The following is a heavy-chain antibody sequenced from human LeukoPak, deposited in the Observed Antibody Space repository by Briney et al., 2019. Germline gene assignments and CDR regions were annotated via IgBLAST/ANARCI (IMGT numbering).Heavy chain of an antibody. CDR3: AKDSSSSNYYFGMDV. Sequence: GGSLRLSCAASGFTFSSYAMSWVRQAPGKGLEWVSGISGSGDSTYYADSVKGRFTISRDNSKNTLYLQMNSLRAEDTAVYYCAKDSSSSNYYFGMDVWGQGTTVTVSS. V-gene: IGHV3-23*01. D-gene: IGHD6-13*01. J-gene: IGHJ6*02. CDR2: ISGSGDST. CDR1: GFTFSSYA.